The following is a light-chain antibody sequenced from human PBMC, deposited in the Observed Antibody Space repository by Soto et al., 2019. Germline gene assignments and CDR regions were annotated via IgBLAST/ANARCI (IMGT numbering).Light chain of an antibody. CDR1: QSVRSNY. Sequence: IVLKQSPGTLSLYPGERATLFCRASQSVRSNYLAWYQQKPGQAPRLLIYGASRRATGIPDRFSGSGSGTDFALTIRRLEPEDFAVYYCQQYGSSPLTFGGGTKVDIK. CDR3: QQYGSSPLT. J-gene: IGKJ4*01. V-gene: IGKV3-20*01. CDR2: GAS.